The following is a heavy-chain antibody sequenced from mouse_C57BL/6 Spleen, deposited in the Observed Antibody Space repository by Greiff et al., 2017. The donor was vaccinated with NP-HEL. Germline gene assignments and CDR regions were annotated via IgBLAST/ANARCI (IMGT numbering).Heavy chain of an antibody. CDR3: ARDRGY. J-gene: IGHJ2*01. CDR2: INPGSGGT. Sequence: VKLMESGAELVRPGTSVKVSCKASGYAFTNHLIEWVKQRPGQGLEWIGVINPGSGGTNYNEKFKGKATLTADKSSSTAYMQLSSLTSEDSAVYFCARDRGYWGQGTTLTVSS. V-gene: IGHV1-54*01. CDR1: GYAFTNHL.